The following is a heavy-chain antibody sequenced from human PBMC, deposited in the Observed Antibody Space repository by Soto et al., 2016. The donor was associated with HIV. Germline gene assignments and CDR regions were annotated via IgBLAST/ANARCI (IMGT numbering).Heavy chain of an antibody. Sequence: EVQLVESGGGLVQPGGSLRLSCAASGFTFSSYDMHWVRQATGKGLEWVSAIGTAGDTYYPGSVKGRFTISRENAKNSLYLQMNSLRAGDTAVYYCARITMIVVVISWGQGTLVTVSS. CDR1: GFTFSSYD. J-gene: IGHJ4*02. V-gene: IGHV3-13*04. CDR3: ARITMIVVVIS. D-gene: IGHD3-22*01. CDR2: IGTAGDT.